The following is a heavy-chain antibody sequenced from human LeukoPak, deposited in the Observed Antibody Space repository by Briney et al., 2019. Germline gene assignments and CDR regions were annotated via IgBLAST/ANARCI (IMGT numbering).Heavy chain of an antibody. CDR2: IIYSGNT. J-gene: IGHJ2*01. CDR1: SGSISSTSYY. V-gene: IGHV4-39*01. Sequence: PSETLSLTCTASSGSISSTSYYWGWIRQPPGRGLEWIGGIIYSGNTYYNPSLKSRVTISVDTSKNQFSLKLSSVTAADTAVYYCASVYIITTSGAGYFDLWGRGTLVTFSS. D-gene: IGHD3-10*01. CDR3: ASVYIITTSGAGYFDL.